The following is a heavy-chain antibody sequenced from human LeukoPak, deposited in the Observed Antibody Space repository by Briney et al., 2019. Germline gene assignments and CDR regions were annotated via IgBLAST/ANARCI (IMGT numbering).Heavy chain of an antibody. D-gene: IGHD2-15*01. CDR1: GGSITGHY. CDR3: AKMGRYCSGGSCYLEPNWFDP. CDR2: TSYSRTT. V-gene: IGHV4-59*08. J-gene: IGHJ5*02. Sequence: PSETLSLTCAVSGGSITGHYWNWIRQTPGMRLEWIGYTSYSRTTIYNSYFKGRATMSIDTSKNQLYLNLTSVTATDTAVYYCAKMGRYCSGGSCYLEPNWFDPWGQGTLVTVSS.